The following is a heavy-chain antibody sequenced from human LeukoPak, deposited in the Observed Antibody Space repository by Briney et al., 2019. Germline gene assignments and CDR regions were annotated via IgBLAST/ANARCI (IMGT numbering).Heavy chain of an antibody. CDR3: ARDHKSRGTAMATLFDY. D-gene: IGHD5-18*01. J-gene: IGHJ4*02. CDR2: ISGSGGST. CDR1: GFTFSSYA. Sequence: GGSLRPSCAASGFTFSSYAIGWVRPAPGEGVGWVSAISGSGGSTYYADSVKGRFTISRDNSKNKRYMQMNSLRAEDTAVYYCARDHKSRGTAMATLFDYWGQGTLVTVSS. V-gene: IGHV3-23*01.